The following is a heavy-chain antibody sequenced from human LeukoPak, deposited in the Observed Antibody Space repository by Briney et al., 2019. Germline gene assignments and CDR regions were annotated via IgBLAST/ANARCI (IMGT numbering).Heavy chain of an antibody. D-gene: IGHD2-15*01. J-gene: IGHJ6*03. Sequence: ASVKVSCKAPGYTFTSYYMHWVRQAPGQGLEWMGWINPNSGGTNYAQKFQGRVTMTRDTSISTAYMELSRLRSDDTAVYYCARDRGVDHCSGGSCSHYYYYMDVWGKGTTVTISS. CDR1: GYTFTSYY. CDR2: INPNSGGT. CDR3: ARDRGVDHCSGGSCSHYYYYMDV. V-gene: IGHV1-2*02.